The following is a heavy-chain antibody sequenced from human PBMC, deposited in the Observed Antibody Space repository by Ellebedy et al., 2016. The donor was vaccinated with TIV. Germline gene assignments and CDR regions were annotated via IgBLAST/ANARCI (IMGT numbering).Heavy chain of an antibody. Sequence: ASVKVSCKASGYTFTGYYMHWVRQAPGQGLEWMGWINPNSGGTNYAQKFQGRVTMTRDTSISTAYMELSRLRSDDTAVYYCARGSDIVVGNWFDPWGQGTLVTVSS. J-gene: IGHJ5*02. V-gene: IGHV1-2*02. CDR3: ARGSDIVVGNWFDP. CDR2: INPNSGGT. CDR1: GYTFTGYY. D-gene: IGHD2-2*01.